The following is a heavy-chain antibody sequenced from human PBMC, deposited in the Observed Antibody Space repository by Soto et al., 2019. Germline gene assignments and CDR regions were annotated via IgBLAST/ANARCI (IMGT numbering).Heavy chain of an antibody. V-gene: IGHV4-34*01. CDR2: INHSGTT. D-gene: IGHD6-19*01. CDR3: VRGQWLPRGEY. J-gene: IGHJ4*02. CDR1: GGSFSGFF. Sequence: SETLSLTCTVSGGSFSGFFWTWIRQPPGKGLEWIGEINHSGTTNYNSSLKSRVTISQAMSENQFSLSLTSLTVADTAVYYCVRGQWLPRGEYWGQGTLVTVSS.